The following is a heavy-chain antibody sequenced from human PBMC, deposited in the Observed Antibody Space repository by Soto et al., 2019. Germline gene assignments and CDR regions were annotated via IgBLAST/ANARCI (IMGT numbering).Heavy chain of an antibody. V-gene: IGHV4-4*02. CDR1: GGSISSSNW. J-gene: IGHJ4*02. D-gene: IGHD3-10*01. CDR2: IYHSGST. Sequence: QVQLQESGPGLVKPSGTLSLTCAVSGGSISSSNWWSWVRQPPGKGLEWIGEIYHSGSTNYNPSLKSRVXXSXDXSKNQFSLKLSSVTAADTAVYYCARGITMVRGVYDYWGQGTLVTVSS. CDR3: ARGITMVRGVYDY.